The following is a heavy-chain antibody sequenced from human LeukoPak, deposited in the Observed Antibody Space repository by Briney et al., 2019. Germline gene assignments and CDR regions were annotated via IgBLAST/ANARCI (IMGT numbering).Heavy chain of an antibody. Sequence: GESLKISCKVSGYTFTNYWIAWVRQVPGKGLEYLGIIYPDDSDTSYSPSFQGQVTISADKSINTAFLQWSSLRASDTAIYYCARTTSGPWNWFDYWGQGTLVTVSS. D-gene: IGHD4-17*01. CDR3: ARTTSGPWNWFDY. CDR1: GYTFTNYW. CDR2: IYPDDSDT. V-gene: IGHV5-51*01. J-gene: IGHJ5*01.